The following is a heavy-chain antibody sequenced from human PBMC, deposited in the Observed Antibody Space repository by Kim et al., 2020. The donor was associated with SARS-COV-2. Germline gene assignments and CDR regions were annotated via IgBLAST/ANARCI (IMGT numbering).Heavy chain of an antibody. Sequence: YGGTTEYAASVKGRFTMSRNDSKSSAYLQMNSLKTEDPAVYYCARGVVNAYWGQGTLVTVSS. CDR2: YGGTT. J-gene: IGHJ4*02. CDR3: ARGVVNAY. D-gene: IGHD1-1*01. V-gene: IGHV3-49*02.